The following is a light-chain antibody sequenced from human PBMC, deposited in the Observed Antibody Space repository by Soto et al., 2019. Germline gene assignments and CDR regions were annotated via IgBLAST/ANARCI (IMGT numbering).Light chain of an antibody. CDR1: SSDVGGYNY. Sequence: QSALTQPPSASGSPGQSVTISCTGTSSDVGGYNYVSWYQQHPGKAPKLMIYEVNKRPSGVPDRFSGSKSGNTASLTVSGLQAEDEADYYCSSYTVSNKVFGGGTKLTVL. J-gene: IGLJ2*01. CDR3: SSYTVSNKV. CDR2: EVN. V-gene: IGLV2-8*01.